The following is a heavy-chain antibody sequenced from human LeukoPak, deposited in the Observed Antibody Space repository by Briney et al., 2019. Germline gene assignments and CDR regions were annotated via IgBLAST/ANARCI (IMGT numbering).Heavy chain of an antibody. Sequence: SGGSLRLSCAASGFTFSSYEMNWVRQAPGKGLEWVSYISSSGSTIYYADSVKGRFTISRDNAKNSLYLQMNSLRAEDTAVYYCAKDLRYSGSYYSYYFDSRGQGTLVTVSS. CDR1: GFTFSSYE. V-gene: IGHV3-48*03. CDR3: AKDLRYSGSYYSYYFDS. J-gene: IGHJ4*02. D-gene: IGHD1-26*01. CDR2: ISSSGSTI.